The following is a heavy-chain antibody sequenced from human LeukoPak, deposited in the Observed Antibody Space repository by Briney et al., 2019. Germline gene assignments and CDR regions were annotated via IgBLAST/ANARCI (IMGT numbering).Heavy chain of an antibody. D-gene: IGHD6-19*01. CDR2: IYYSGST. Sequence: PSETLSLTCTVSGGSISSSSYYWGWIRQPPGKGLEWIGSIYYSGSTYYNPSLKSRVTISVDTSKNQFSLKLSSVTAADTAVYYCARGYSSGPLNWFDPWGQGTLVTVSS. CDR1: GGSISSSSYY. CDR3: ARGYSSGPLNWFDP. J-gene: IGHJ5*02. V-gene: IGHV4-39*01.